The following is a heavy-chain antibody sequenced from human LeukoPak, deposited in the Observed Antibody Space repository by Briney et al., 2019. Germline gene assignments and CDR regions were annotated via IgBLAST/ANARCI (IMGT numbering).Heavy chain of an antibody. D-gene: IGHD6-19*01. J-gene: IGHJ4*02. Sequence: GSLRLSCAASGFSFSDNYMSWIRRAPGKGLVWVSYFSNSGCYTNYPDSVKCLFTISRANAKNSLYLQMNSLRSQDTAVYSCARARGAGPGAHFDSWGQGTLVTVFS. V-gene: IGHV3-11*05. CDR3: ARARGAGPGAHFDS. CDR1: GFSFSDNY. CDR2: FSNSGCYT.